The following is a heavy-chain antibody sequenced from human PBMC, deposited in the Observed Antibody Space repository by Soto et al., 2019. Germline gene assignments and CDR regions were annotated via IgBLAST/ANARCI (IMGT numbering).Heavy chain of an antibody. CDR2: IYHSGST. CDR3: AREGRIAAGGPFAP. J-gene: IGHJ5*02. D-gene: IGHD6-13*01. Sequence: QVQLQESGPGLVKPSGTLSLTCAVSGGSISTTNWWSWVRQPPGKGLEWIGEIYHSGSTNYNPSLKSRVAISVDKSNNQYSLRLSSVTAADTAIYYCAREGRIAAGGPFAPWGRGTLVTVSS. CDR1: GGSISTTNW. V-gene: IGHV4-4*02.